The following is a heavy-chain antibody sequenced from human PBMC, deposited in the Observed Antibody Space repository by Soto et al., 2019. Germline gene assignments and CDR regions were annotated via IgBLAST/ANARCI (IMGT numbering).Heavy chain of an antibody. J-gene: IGHJ4*02. CDR3: ARDTYCGGYCYSLFDY. V-gene: IGHV3-33*01. D-gene: IGHD2-21*02. CDR2: IWYDGSNK. CDR1: GFTFSSYG. Sequence: QVQLVESGGGVVQPGRSLRLSCAASGFTFSSYGMHWVRQAPGKGLEWVAVIWYDGSNKYYADSVNGRFTISRDNSKNTLYLQMNSLRAEDTAVYYCARDTYCGGYCYSLFDYWGQGTLVTVSS.